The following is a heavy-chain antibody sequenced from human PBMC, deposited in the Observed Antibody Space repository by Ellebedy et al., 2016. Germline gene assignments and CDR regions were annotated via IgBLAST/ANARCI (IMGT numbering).Heavy chain of an antibody. D-gene: IGHD2-2*01. CDR3: SREHIVVIPTAGDYYYGSDV. CDR1: GGSLSSADHY. Sequence: SETLSLXXTVSGGSLSSADHYWSWIRQHPGKGLEWIGNSDSSGSAYYTPSLKSRVTISVDTSKNQVSLKLNFVTSADTAVYFCSREHIVVIPTAGDYYYGSDVWGQGTTVTVSS. CDR2: SDSSGSA. V-gene: IGHV4-31*03. J-gene: IGHJ6*02.